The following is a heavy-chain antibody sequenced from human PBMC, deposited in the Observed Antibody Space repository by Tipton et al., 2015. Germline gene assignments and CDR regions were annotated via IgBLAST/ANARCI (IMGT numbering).Heavy chain of an antibody. J-gene: IGHJ6*02. D-gene: IGHD1-14*01. Sequence: TLSLTCTVSGVSIVDFYWSWIRQPAGKGLEWIGRVYTTGSTNYNPSLKSRVTMSVETTKNQFSLILSSVTAAHTAVYYCTRDSSITGMAVWGQGTTVPVSS. CDR3: TRDSSITGMAV. V-gene: IGHV4-4*07. CDR1: GVSIVDFY. CDR2: VYTTGST.